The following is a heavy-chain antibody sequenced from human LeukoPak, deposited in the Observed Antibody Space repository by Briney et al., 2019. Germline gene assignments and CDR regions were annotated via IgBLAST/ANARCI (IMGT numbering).Heavy chain of an antibody. CDR3: AKGKSSSWPYYFDY. CDR2: ISWNSGSI. V-gene: IGHV3-9*01. J-gene: IGHJ4*02. CDR1: GFTFDDYA. D-gene: IGHD6-13*01. Sequence: DRSLRLSCAASGFTFDDYAMHWVRQAPGKGLEWVSGISWNSGSIGYADSVKGRFTISRDNAKNSLYLQMNSLRAEDTALYYCAKGKSSSWPYYFDYWGQGTLVTVSS.